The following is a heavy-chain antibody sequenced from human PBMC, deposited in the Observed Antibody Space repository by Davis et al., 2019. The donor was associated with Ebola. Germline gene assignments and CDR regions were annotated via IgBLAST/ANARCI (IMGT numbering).Heavy chain of an antibody. CDR2: ISSSGSTI. J-gene: IGHJ4*02. CDR1: GFTFSSYE. Sequence: PGGSLRLSCAASGFTFSSYEMNWVRQAPGKGLEWVSYISSSGSTIYYADSVKGRFTISRDNAKNSLYLQMNSLRAEDTAVYYCARDFGNYGGYYFDYWGQGTLVTVSS. V-gene: IGHV3-48*03. D-gene: IGHD4-23*01. CDR3: ARDFGNYGGYYFDY.